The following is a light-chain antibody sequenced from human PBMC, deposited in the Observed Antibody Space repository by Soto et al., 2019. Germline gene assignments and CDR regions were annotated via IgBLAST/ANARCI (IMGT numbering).Light chain of an antibody. Sequence: QSALTQPASVSGSPGQSITISCTGTSRDVGGYNYVSWYQQHPGKAPKLMIYDVSNRPSGVSNRFSGSKSGNTASLTISGLQAEDEADYYCSSYTSSSTLVVFGGGTKPTVL. CDR1: SRDVGGYNY. V-gene: IGLV2-14*01. CDR2: DVS. J-gene: IGLJ2*01. CDR3: SSYTSSSTLVV.